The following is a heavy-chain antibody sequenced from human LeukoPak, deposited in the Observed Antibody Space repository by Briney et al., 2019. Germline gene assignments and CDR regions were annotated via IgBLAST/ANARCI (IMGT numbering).Heavy chain of an antibody. D-gene: IGHD3-3*01. CDR3: ARDKDFGVGYYYYYMDV. V-gene: IGHV1-18*01. CDR2: ISAYNGNT. CDR1: GYTFTSYG. Sequence: GASVKVSCKASGYTFTSYGINWVRQAPGQGLEWMGWISAYNGNTNYAQKLQGRVTMTTDTSTSTAYMELRSLRSDDTAVYYCARDKDFGVGYYYYYMDVWGKGTTVTVSS. J-gene: IGHJ6*03.